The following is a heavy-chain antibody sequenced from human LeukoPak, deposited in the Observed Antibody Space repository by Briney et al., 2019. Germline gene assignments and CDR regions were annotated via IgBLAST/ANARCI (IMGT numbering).Heavy chain of an antibody. Sequence: SETLSLTCTVSGGSISSSSYYWGWIRQPPGKGLEWIGSIYYSGSTYYNPSLKSRVTISLDTSKNQFSLKLSSVTAADTAVYYCARRYSSSSREIDYWGQGTLVTVSS. J-gene: IGHJ4*02. V-gene: IGHV4-39*01. CDR2: IYYSGST. D-gene: IGHD6-6*01. CDR1: GGSISSSSYY. CDR3: ARRYSSSSREIDY.